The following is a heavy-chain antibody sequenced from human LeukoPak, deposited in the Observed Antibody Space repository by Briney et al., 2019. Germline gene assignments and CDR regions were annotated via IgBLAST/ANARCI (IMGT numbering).Heavy chain of an antibody. V-gene: IGHV4-4*07. J-gene: IGHJ6*03. CDR2: LHASGGA. Sequence: PSETLSLTCNVSGDSSSSYFWSWIRQPAGKGLEWIGRLHASGGANYNPSLKSRVAMSLDTSKNQFSLKLMSVTAADSAVYYCARDITGPPTYYYYYMDVWGKGTTVTVSS. D-gene: IGHD2-8*02. CDR3: ARDITGPPTYYYYYMDV. CDR1: GDSSSSYF.